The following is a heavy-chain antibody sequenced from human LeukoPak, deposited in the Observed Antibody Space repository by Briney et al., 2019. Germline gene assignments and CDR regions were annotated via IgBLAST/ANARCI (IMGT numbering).Heavy chain of an antibody. CDR3: VKGYCSSTSCYGPWFDP. CDR2: ISSGGNTV. D-gene: IGHD2-2*01. Sequence: PGGSLRLSCAASGVTFSSYEMNWVRQAPGKGLEWVSYISSGGNTVHYADSVKGRFTISRDNSKNTLYLQMSSLRAEDTAVYYCVKGYCSSTSCYGPWFDPWGQGTLVTVSS. CDR1: GVTFSSYE. J-gene: IGHJ5*02. V-gene: IGHV3-48*03.